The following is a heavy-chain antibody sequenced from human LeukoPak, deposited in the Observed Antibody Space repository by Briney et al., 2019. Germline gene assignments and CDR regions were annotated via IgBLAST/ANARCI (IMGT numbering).Heavy chain of an antibody. CDR2: INHSGST. CDR1: GGSFSGYY. D-gene: IGHD6-6*01. V-gene: IGHV4-34*01. J-gene: IGHJ5*02. CDR3: ARGYSSSSYNWFDP. Sequence: SETLSLACAVYGGSFSGYYWSWIRQPPGKGLEWIGEINHSGSTNYNPSLKSRVTISVDTSKNQFSLKLSSVTAADTAVYYCARGYSSSSYNWFDPWGQGTLVTVSS.